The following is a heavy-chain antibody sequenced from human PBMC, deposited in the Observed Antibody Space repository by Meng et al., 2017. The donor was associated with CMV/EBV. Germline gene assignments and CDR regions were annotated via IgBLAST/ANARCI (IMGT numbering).Heavy chain of an antibody. D-gene: IGHD1-26*01. Sequence: SCAASGFPFSDNYMDWVLQAPGKGLQFVARVRNKGASYSTEYAASVKGRFIISRDDSKNSVYLQMNSLKTEDTAVYYCTKDYLGAGGHWGQGTLVTVSS. CDR3: TKDYLGAGGH. CDR1: GFPFSDNY. V-gene: IGHV3-72*01. CDR2: VRNKGASYST. J-gene: IGHJ4*02.